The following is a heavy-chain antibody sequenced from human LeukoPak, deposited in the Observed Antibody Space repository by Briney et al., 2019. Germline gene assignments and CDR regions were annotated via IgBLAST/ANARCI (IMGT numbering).Heavy chain of an antibody. V-gene: IGHV3-53*01. Sequence: GGSLRLSCAASGFTVSSNDMSWVRQAPGKGLEWVSVIYSGGRTFYADSVKGRFAISRDNSKNTLYLQMNSLRAEDTAVYYCAIYDSSGYYNYWGQGTLVTVSS. J-gene: IGHJ4*02. CDR2: IYSGGRT. CDR1: GFTVSSND. D-gene: IGHD3-22*01. CDR3: AIYDSSGYYNY.